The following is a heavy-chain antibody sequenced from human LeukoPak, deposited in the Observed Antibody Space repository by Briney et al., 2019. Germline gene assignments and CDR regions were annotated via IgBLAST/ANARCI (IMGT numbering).Heavy chain of an antibody. J-gene: IGHJ4*02. V-gene: IGHV1-2*02. CDR3: ARGAEAETSPLDF. Sequence: ASVKVSCKASGYTFTSYGISWVRQAAGQGLEWMGWINPKSGAADYAQQFRGRVTMTRDTSINTDYMEMKRVTSDDTAVYYCARGAEAETSPLDFWGQGTLVIVS. CDR1: GYTFTSYG. D-gene: IGHD6-13*01. CDR2: INPKSGAA.